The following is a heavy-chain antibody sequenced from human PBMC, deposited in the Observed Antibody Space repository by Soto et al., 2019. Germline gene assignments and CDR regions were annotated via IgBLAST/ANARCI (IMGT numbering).Heavy chain of an antibody. Sequence: EVQLVESGGGLVQPGGSLRLSCVASGFTFNDYWMHWVRQAPGKGLVWVARINGDGSTTTYADSVQGRFTISRANARNTRYLPLSRLRPEDTALYYCARGYSSGPNSWGQGTLVTVPS. CDR3: ARGYSSGPNS. V-gene: IGHV3-74*01. J-gene: IGHJ4*02. CDR1: GFTFNDYW. D-gene: IGHD6-19*01. CDR2: INGDGSTT.